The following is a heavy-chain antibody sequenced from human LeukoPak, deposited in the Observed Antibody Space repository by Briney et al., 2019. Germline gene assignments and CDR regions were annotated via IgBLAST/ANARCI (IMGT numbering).Heavy chain of an antibody. CDR3: AKGYGGSSGALDL. Sequence: PGRSLRLSCAASGFTFSSYAMHWVRQAPGKGLEWVAFIRDSANTKYYADSVRGRLTISRDNGKNILFLQMDSLRDEDTGLYYCAKGYGGSSGALDLWGQGTMVIISS. D-gene: IGHD4-23*01. J-gene: IGHJ3*01. V-gene: IGHV3-30-3*01. CDR2: IRDSANTK. CDR1: GFTFSSYA.